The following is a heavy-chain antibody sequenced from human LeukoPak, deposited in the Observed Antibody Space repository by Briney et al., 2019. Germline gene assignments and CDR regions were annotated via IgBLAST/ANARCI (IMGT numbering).Heavy chain of an antibody. V-gene: IGHV1-58*02. CDR2: IVVGSANT. CDR3: AADLQAAGDLDY. CDR1: GFTFTNSA. J-gene: IGHJ4*02. Sequence: TSVKVSCKASGFTFTNSAMHWVRHARGQRLEWIGWIVVGSANTNYAQKFQERVTITRDMSTSTAYMELSSLRSEDTAVYYCAADLQAAGDLDYWGQGTLVTVSS. D-gene: IGHD6-13*01.